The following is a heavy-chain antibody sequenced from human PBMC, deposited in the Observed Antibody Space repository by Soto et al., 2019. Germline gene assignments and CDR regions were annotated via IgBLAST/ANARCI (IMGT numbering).Heavy chain of an antibody. V-gene: IGHV4-39*01. CDR3: ARARQARVADKAIHYGMDV. CDR1: GGSISSSSYY. D-gene: IGHD6-19*01. CDR2: IYYSGST. J-gene: IGHJ6*02. Sequence: PSETLSLTCTVSGGSISSSSYYWGWIRQAPGKGLDWIGSIYYSGSTYYNPSLKSRVTISVDTSNNQFSLKLSSVTAADTAVYYSARARQARVADKAIHYGMDVGGQRSRVTVTS.